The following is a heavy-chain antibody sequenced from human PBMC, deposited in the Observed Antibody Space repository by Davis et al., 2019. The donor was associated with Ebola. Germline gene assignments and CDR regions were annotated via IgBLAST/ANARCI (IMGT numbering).Heavy chain of an antibody. J-gene: IGHJ6*02. Sequence: MPSETLSLTCAVYGGSFSGYYWSWIRQPPGKGLEWIGYIYYSGSTYYNPSLKSRVTISVDTSKNQFSLKLSSVTAADTAVYYCARDRMGMTDYYYGMDVWGQGTTVTVSS. CDR1: GGSFSGYY. CDR2: IYYSGST. V-gene: IGHV4-34*09. CDR3: ARDRMGMTDYYYGMDV. D-gene: IGHD7-27*01.